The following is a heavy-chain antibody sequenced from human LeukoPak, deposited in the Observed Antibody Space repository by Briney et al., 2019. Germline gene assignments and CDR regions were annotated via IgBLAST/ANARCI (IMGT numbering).Heavy chain of an antibody. CDR2: ISGSGGST. CDR1: GFTFSSYA. J-gene: IGHJ3*02. CDR3: ANLPSSYCGGDCRPDDAFDI. Sequence: GGSLRLSCAASGFTFSSYAMSWVRQAPGKGLEWVSAISGSGGSTYYADSVKGRFTISRDNSKNTLYLQMNSLRAEDTAVYYCANLPSSYCGGDCRPDDAFDIWGQGTMVTVSS. D-gene: IGHD2-21*02. V-gene: IGHV3-23*01.